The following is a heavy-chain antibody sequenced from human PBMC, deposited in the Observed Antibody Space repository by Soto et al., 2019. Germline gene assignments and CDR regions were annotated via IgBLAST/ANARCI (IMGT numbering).Heavy chain of an antibody. D-gene: IGHD2-21*01. Sequence: QVQLVESGGGVVQPGTSLRLAWAASGFTLSNIGMQWFRQAPGKGLEGVAVISAGGNTKYYADSVKGRFTISRDNSKNTLFLQMNSLRTEDTAVYYCAKESGGERYAAYFDLWGQGTLVTVS. CDR1: GFTLSNIG. CDR2: ISAGGNTK. J-gene: IGHJ4*02. V-gene: IGHV3-30*18. CDR3: AKESGGERYAAYFDL.